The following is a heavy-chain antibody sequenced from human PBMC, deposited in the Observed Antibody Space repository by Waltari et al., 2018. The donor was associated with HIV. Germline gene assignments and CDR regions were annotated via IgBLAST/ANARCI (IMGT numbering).Heavy chain of an antibody. Sequence: EVQLLESGGGLVQPGGSLTLSCAVSGFSFSSFAMSWFRQAPGKGLEWVSTISGSGGNTYYADSVKGRFTISRDNSKNTLYLQMNSLRAEDTAVYYCAKGRSGIAEAGLNYWGQGTLVTVSS. J-gene: IGHJ4*02. CDR1: GFSFSSFA. CDR3: AKGRSGIAEAGLNY. CDR2: ISGSGGNT. D-gene: IGHD6-19*01. V-gene: IGHV3-23*01.